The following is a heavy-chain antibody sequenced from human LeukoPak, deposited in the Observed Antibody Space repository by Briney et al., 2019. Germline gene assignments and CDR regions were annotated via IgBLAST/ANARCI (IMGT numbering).Heavy chain of an antibody. V-gene: IGHV1-18*01. D-gene: IGHD3-9*01. CDR2: ISAYNGNT. Sequence: ASVKVSCKASGYTFTSYGISWVRQAPGQGLEWMGWISAYNGNTNYAQKLLGRVTMTTDTSTSTAYMELRSLRSDDTAVYYCARVQEADILTGYYSDYWGQGTLVTISS. CDR1: GYTFTSYG. CDR3: ARVQEADILTGYYSDY. J-gene: IGHJ4*02.